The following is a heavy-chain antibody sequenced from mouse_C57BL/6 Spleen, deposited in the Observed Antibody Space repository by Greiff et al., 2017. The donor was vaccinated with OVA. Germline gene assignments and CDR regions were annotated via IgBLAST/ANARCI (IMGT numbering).Heavy chain of an antibody. CDR3: ARVAIYYGNYDYAMDY. Sequence: EVQLVESGPGLVKPSQSLSLTCSVTGYSITSGYYWNWIRQFPGNKLEWMGYISYDGSNNYNPSLKNRISITRDTSKNQFFLKLNSVTTEDTATYYCARVAIYYGNYDYAMDYWGQGTSVTVSS. V-gene: IGHV3-6*01. CDR2: ISYDGSN. J-gene: IGHJ4*01. CDR1: GYSITSGYY. D-gene: IGHD2-1*01.